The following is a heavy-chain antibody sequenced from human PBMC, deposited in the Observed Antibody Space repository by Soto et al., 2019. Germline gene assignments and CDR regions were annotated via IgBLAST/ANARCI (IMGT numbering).Heavy chain of an antibody. Sequence: GGFLRPSFAASGLSVVCTYMTGFRQSPQKGLEWIAVIYPDDNTYYAECVRGRFTLSKDSSRNTVSLQMNSLRAEDTAVYYGARXPGAFYCDNSDYDFHDYWGQGTMVTVSS. CDR1: GLSVVCTY. V-gene: IGHV3-53*01. D-gene: IGHD3-3*01. CDR3: ARXPGAFYCDNSDYDFHDY. J-gene: IGHJ4*02. CDR2: IYPDDNT.